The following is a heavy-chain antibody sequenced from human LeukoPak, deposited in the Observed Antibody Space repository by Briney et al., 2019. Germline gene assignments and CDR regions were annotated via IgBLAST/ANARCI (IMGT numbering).Heavy chain of an antibody. CDR3: TRNSGWYGLS. V-gene: IGHV3-23*01. CDR1: GFTLSSYE. D-gene: IGHD6-19*01. J-gene: IGHJ1*01. Sequence: GGSLRLSCTVSGFTLSSYEMSWIRQAPGKGLEWVSSIDYDGGSGHYADSVKGRFTISRDNSSNTLFLHLNSLRGEDTAVYYRTRNSGWYGLSWGQGTLVTVSS. CDR2: IDYDGGSG.